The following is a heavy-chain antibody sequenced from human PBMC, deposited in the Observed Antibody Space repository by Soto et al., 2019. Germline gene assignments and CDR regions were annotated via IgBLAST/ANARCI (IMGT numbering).Heavy chain of an antibody. CDR3: AKRRSWSGYNH. J-gene: IGHJ5*02. CDR1: GLTLIELS. Sequence: GASVKVSCKLPGLTLIELSIHWVRQAPGKGLQWMGGFDEEEGETIYAQMFQGRVTMTEDTNTHTAYMEFTSLRSDDTALYFCAKRRSWSGYNHWGQGTLVTVSS. V-gene: IGHV1-24*01. CDR2: FDEEEGET. D-gene: IGHD3-3*01.